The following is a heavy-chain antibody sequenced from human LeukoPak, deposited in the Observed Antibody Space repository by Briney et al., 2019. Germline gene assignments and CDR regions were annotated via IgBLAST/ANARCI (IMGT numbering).Heavy chain of an antibody. D-gene: IGHD3-10*01. Sequence: PGGSLRLSCAASGFTFSTSDMHWVRQAPGKGLGWIACISSSGAATWYAHSVKGRLNLSRDDATNSLYLQMNNLRVADTALYYCARVDVPDYYNSPVVGWFDPWGQGTLVSVS. CDR3: ARVDVPDYYNSPVVGWFDP. J-gene: IGHJ5*02. CDR1: GFTFSTSD. V-gene: IGHV3-48*03. CDR2: ISSSGAAT.